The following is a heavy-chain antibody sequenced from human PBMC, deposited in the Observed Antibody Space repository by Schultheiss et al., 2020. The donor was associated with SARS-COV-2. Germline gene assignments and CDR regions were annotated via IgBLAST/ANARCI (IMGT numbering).Heavy chain of an antibody. V-gene: IGHV3-30*01. J-gene: IGHJ3*02. Sequence: GGSLRLSCAASGFTFSSYAMSWVRQAPGKGLEWVAVISYDGSNKYYADSVKGRFTISRDNSKNTLYLQMNSLRAEDTAVYYCAREGSLTMIGAFDIWGQGTMVTVSS. CDR2: ISYDGSNK. CDR1: GFTFSSYA. D-gene: IGHD3-22*01. CDR3: AREGSLTMIGAFDI.